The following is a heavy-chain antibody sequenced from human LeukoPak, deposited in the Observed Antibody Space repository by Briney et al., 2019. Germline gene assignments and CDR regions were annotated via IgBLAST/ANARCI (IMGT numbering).Heavy chain of an antibody. CDR3: ARGRSSSWYFLDY. J-gene: IGHJ4*02. V-gene: IGHV4-61*02. CDR2: INTSGST. D-gene: IGHD6-13*01. Sequence: SQTLSLTCTVSGGSISSGSYYWSWLRRPAGKGLEWIGRINTSGSTNYNPSLKSRVTISVDTSKNQFSLKLSSVTTADTAVYYCARGRSSSWYFLDYWGQGTLVTVSS. CDR1: GGSISSGSYY.